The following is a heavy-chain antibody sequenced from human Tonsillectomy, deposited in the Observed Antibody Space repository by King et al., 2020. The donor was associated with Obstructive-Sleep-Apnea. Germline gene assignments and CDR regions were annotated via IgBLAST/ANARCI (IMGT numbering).Heavy chain of an antibody. CDR2: MNPNSGDT. CDR3: ARSLGYYGSGSPS. D-gene: IGHD3-10*01. V-gene: IGHV1-8*01. J-gene: IGHJ4*02. CDR1: GYTFVTYD. Sequence: VQLVESGAEVKKPGASVKVSCKASGYTFVTYDINWVRQATGQGLEWMGWMNPNSGDTGYAQKFRGRITMTRNTSISTAYMELSSLRSYDTAVYYCARSLGYYGSGSPSWGQGTLVTVSS.